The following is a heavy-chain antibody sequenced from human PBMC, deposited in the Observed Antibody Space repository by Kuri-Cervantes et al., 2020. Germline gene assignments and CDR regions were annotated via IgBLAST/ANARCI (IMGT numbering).Heavy chain of an antibody. V-gene: IGHV1-58*01. D-gene: IGHD6-13*01. Sequence: SVKVSCKASEFTFTHSAVQWVRQARGQRLEWIGCIVVGSGNTNYAQKFQGRVTITTDESTSTAYMELSSLRSEDTAVYYCASRHIVYSSSWAPSYYYMDVWGKGTTVTVSS. CDR2: IVVGSGNT. CDR3: ASRHIVYSSSWAPSYYYMDV. J-gene: IGHJ6*03. CDR1: EFTFTHSA.